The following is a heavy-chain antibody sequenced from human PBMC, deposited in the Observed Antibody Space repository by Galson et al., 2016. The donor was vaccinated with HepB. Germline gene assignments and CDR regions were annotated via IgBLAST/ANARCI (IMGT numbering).Heavy chain of an antibody. CDR1: GSIFTSSG. V-gene: IGHV1-18*04. CDR3: ARDWDFNMDV. Sequence: SCKASGSIFTSSGISWMRQAPGQGLEWVGWSNLYDGTINYARKFQGRVSLTTDTSTSTAYMELRSLRFDDTAVYYCARDWDFNMDVWGKGTTVTVSS. CDR2: SNLYDGTI. D-gene: IGHD1-26*01. J-gene: IGHJ6*03.